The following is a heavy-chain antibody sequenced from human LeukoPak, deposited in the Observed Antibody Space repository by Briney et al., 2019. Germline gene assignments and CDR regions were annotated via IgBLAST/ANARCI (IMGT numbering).Heavy chain of an antibody. CDR3: ARDRAPGPTDYGSGSYYNGQLDY. V-gene: IGHV1-2*02. CDR2: INPNSGGT. Sequence: ASVKVSCKASGYTFTGYYMHWVRQAPGQGLEWMGWINPNSGGTNYAQKFQGRVTMTRDTSISTAYMELSRLRSDDTAVYYCARDRAPGPTDYGSGSYYNGQLDYWGQGTLVTVSS. D-gene: IGHD3-10*01. CDR1: GYTFTGYY. J-gene: IGHJ4*02.